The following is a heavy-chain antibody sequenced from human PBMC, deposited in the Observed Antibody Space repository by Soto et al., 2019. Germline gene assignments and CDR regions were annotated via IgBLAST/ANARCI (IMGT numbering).Heavy chain of an antibody. CDR3: ARSPHIAAAHSPYNWFDP. J-gene: IGHJ5*02. D-gene: IGHD6-13*01. Sequence: PSETLSLTCAVSGGSISSGGYSWSWIRQPPGKGLEWIGYIYHSGSTYYNPSLKSRVTISVDRSKNQFSLKLSSVTAADTAVYYCARSPHIAAAHSPYNWFDPWGQGTLVTVSS. CDR2: IYHSGST. V-gene: IGHV4-30-2*01. CDR1: GGSISSGGYS.